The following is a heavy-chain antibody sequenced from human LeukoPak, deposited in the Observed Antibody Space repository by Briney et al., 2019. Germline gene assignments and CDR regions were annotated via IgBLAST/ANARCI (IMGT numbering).Heavy chain of an antibody. Sequence: SETLSLTCAVYGGSFSGYYWSWIRQPPGKGLEWIGEINHSGSTNYNPSLKSRVTISVDTSKNQFSLKLSSVTAADTAVYYCARGRIRRPDYWGQGTLVTVSS. V-gene: IGHV4-34*01. CDR3: ARGRIRRPDY. CDR1: GGSFSGYY. J-gene: IGHJ4*02. D-gene: IGHD2/OR15-2a*01. CDR2: INHSGST.